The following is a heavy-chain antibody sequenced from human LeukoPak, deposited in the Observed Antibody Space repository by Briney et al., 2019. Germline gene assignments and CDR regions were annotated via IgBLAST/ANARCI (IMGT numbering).Heavy chain of an antibody. J-gene: IGHJ4*02. CDR1: GFTFDDYA. V-gene: IGHV3-9*01. Sequence: PGGSLRLSCAASGFTFDDYAMHWVRQAPGKGLEWVSGISWNSGSIGYADSVKGRFTISRDNAKNSLYLQMNSLRAEDTALYYCAKASDYGDYFVYWGQGTLVTVSS. CDR3: AKASDYGDYFVY. D-gene: IGHD4-17*01. CDR2: ISWNSGSI.